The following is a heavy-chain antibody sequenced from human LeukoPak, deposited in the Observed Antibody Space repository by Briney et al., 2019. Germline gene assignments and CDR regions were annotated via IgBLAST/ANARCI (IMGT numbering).Heavy chain of an antibody. Sequence: PGGSLRLSCTASGFTFGDYAMSWVRQAPGKGLEWVGFIRSKAYGGKTEYAASVKGRFTISRDDSKSIAYLQMNSLKTEDTAVYYCTREGGYNPFDYWGQGTLVTVSS. CDR2: IRSKAYGGKT. V-gene: IGHV3-49*04. D-gene: IGHD5-24*01. CDR3: TREGGYNPFDY. J-gene: IGHJ4*02. CDR1: GFTFGDYA.